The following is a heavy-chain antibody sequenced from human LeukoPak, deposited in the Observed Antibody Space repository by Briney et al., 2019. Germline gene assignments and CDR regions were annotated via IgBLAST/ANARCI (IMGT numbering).Heavy chain of an antibody. CDR3: ARRGSGWFYLDY. D-gene: IGHD6-19*01. J-gene: IGHJ4*02. V-gene: IGHV4-59*08. Sequence: SETLSLTCTVSGGSISSYYWNRIRQPPGKGLEWIGYIYYSGSTNYNPSLKSRVTISVDTSKKQFSLKLSSVTAADTAVYYCARRGSGWFYLDYWGQGTLVTVSS. CDR2: IYYSGST. CDR1: GGSISSYY.